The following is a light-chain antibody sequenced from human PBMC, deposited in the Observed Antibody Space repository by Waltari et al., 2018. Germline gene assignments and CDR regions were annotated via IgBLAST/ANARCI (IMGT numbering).Light chain of an antibody. V-gene: IGKV3-11*01. CDR2: DAS. J-gene: IGKJ4*01. CDR1: QSVSDY. Sequence: EVVLIPSPATLSLSPGERATVSCRASQSVSDYLFWYQQKPGQAPRLLIYDASKRATGIPPRFSGSGSGTDLTLTISSLEPEDIAVYYCQHRSTWRHTFGGGTKVEIK. CDR3: QHRSTWRHT.